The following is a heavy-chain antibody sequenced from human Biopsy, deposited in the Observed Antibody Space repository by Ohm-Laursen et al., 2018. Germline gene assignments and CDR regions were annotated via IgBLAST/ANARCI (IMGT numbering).Heavy chain of an antibody. CDR3: ARGSFWFGGNYYCYGMDV. CDR1: GYTFTSYD. Sequence: GASVKVSCKASGYTFTSYDIHWVRQATGQGLEWMGWMNPNSGNTDYAQKFQGRVTMIRNTSISTAYMELNSLRSEDTTVYYCARGSFWFGGNYYCYGMDVWGQGTRVTVSS. J-gene: IGHJ6*02. V-gene: IGHV1-8*01. CDR2: MNPNSGNT. D-gene: IGHD3-10*01.